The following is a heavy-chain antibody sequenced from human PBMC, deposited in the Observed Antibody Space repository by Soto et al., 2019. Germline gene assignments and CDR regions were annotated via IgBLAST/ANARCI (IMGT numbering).Heavy chain of an antibody. CDR2: ISSSGSTI. J-gene: IGHJ6*02. V-gene: IGHV3-48*03. CDR3: AREIVVVTVVGMDV. Sequence: SGGSLRLSCAASGFTFSSYEMNWVRQAPGKGLEWVSYISSSGSTIYYADSVKGRFTISRDNAKNSLYLQMNSLRAEDTAVYYCAREIVVVTVVGMDVWGQGTTVTVSS. D-gene: IGHD2-21*02. CDR1: GFTFSSYE.